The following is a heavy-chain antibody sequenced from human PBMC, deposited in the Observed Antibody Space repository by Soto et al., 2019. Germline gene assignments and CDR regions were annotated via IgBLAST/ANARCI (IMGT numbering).Heavy chain of an antibody. CDR2: IYYSGST. CDR3: ARDTTAAGTI. V-gene: IGHV4-31*03. CDR1: GGSISSGGYY. D-gene: IGHD6-13*01. J-gene: IGHJ4*02. Sequence: PSETLSLTCTVSGGSISSGGYYWSWIRQHPGKGLEWIGYIYYSGSTYYNPSLKSRVTISVDTSKNQFSLKLSSVTAADTAVYYCARDTTAAGTIWGQGTLVTVSS.